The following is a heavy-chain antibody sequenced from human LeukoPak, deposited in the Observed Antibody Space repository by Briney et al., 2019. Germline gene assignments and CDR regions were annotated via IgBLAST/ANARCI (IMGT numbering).Heavy chain of an antibody. CDR1: GFTFSNYG. Sequence: GGSLRLSCAASGFTFSNYGMHWVRQAPGKGLEWVAVISYDGSNKYYADSVKGRFTISRDNSKNTLYLQMDSLRAEDTAVYYCAKGAYYYGSGSYYVIGYWGQGTLVTVSS. V-gene: IGHV3-30*18. D-gene: IGHD3-10*01. CDR2: ISYDGSNK. J-gene: IGHJ4*02. CDR3: AKGAYYYGSGSYYVIGY.